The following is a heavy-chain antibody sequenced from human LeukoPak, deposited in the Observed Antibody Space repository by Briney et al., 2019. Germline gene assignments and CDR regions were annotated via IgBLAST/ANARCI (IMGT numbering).Heavy chain of an antibody. CDR2: ISSSSSTI. CDR3: ARSSPFDI. V-gene: IGHV3-48*02. Sequence: GGALRLSDAASIRLERRNSMNGGRQATGRGLEWVSYISSSSSTIYYADSVKGRFSISRDNAKNSLYLQMNSLRDEHTAVYYCARSSPFDIWGQGTMVTVSS. CDR1: IRLERRNS. J-gene: IGHJ3*02.